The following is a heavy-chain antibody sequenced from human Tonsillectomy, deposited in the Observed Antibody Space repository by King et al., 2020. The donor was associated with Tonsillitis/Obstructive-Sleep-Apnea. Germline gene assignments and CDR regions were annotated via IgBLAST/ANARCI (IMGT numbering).Heavy chain of an antibody. Sequence: DSVKGRITISRDNAKNSLYLQMNSLRAEDTAVYYCARDSDDIFDIWGQGTMVTVSS. V-gene: IGHV3-7*01. CDR3: ARDSDDIFDI. D-gene: IGHD3-22*01. J-gene: IGHJ3*02.